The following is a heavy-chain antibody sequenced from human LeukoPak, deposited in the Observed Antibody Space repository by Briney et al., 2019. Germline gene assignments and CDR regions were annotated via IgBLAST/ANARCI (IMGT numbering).Heavy chain of an antibody. CDR3: ARGDDSGYDEGGFDY. V-gene: IGHV4-59*01. CDR1: GGSISSYY. CDR2: VYYSGST. D-gene: IGHD5-12*01. Sequence: SETLSLTCTVSGGSISSYYWSWIRQPPGKGLEWIGFVYYSGSTNYNPSLKSRVTISVDTSKNQFSLKLSSVTAADTAVYYCARGDDSGYDEGGFDYWGQGTLVTVSS. J-gene: IGHJ4*02.